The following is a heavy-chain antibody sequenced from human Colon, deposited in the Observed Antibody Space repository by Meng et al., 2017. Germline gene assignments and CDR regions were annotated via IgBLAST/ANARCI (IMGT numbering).Heavy chain of an antibody. CDR1: VGSRRNCQW. D-gene: IGHD1-26*01. CDR2: IYHSGRT. CDR3: ARSPYSGSALPFFDY. Sequence: VEWQVAGPGLVKPSGTCFLASDVAVGSRRNCQWWSWVRQAPGKGLEWIGEIYHSGRTNYNPSVKSRVSMSVDKSQNHFSLRLSSVTAADTAVYYCARSPYSGSALPFFDYWGQGSLVTVSS. J-gene: IGHJ4*02. V-gene: IGHV4-4*02.